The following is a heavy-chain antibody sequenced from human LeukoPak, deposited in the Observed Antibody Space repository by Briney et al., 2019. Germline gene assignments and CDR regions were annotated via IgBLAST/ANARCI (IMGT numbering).Heavy chain of an antibody. D-gene: IGHD4-17*01. V-gene: IGHV1-69*05. CDR3: ARVPTTVTTWFDY. J-gene: IGHJ4*02. CDR1: GGTFSSYA. CDR2: IIPIFGTA. Sequence: ASVKVSCKASGGTFSSYAISWVRQAPGQGLEWMGGIIPIFGTANYAQKFQGRVTITTDESTSTAYTELSSLRSEDTAVYYCARVPTTVTTWFDYWGQGTLVTVSS.